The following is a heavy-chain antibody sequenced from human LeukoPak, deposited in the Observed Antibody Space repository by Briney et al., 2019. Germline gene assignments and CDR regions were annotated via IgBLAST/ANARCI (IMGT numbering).Heavy chain of an antibody. CDR3: TNFDY. V-gene: IGHV3-33*06. CDR1: GLTFSSSG. CDR2: INHDGTNT. Sequence: GRSLRLSCTTSGLTFSSSGMHWVRQAPGKGLDWVSLINHDGTNTFYADSVKGRFTISRDNSQNTLCLQMNSLRGEDTAVYYCTNFDYWGQGTLITVSS. J-gene: IGHJ4*02.